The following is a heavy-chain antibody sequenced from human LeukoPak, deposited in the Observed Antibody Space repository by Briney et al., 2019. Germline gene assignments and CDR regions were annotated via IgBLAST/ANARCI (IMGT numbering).Heavy chain of an antibody. CDR3: ARQGSSFDAFDI. V-gene: IGHV5-10-1*01. CDR1: GYSFTSYW. Sequence: GASLQISCKGSGYSFTSYWISWVRQLPGKGLEWMGRIDPSDSYTNYSPSFQGHVTISADKSISTAYLQWSSLKASDTAMYYCARQGSSFDAFDIWGQGTMVTVSS. J-gene: IGHJ3*02. CDR2: IDPSDSYT. D-gene: IGHD6-13*01.